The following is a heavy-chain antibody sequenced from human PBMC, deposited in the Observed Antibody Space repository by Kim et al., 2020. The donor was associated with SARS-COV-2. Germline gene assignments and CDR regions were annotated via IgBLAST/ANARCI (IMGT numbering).Heavy chain of an antibody. V-gene: IGHV4-38-2*02. Sequence: SETLSLTCTVSNFAIISGYYWGWIRQPPGKGLEWLGSFHESGSTYYNPSLKSRVTISVDTSKNQFSLKLISLSAADTAAYFCARGVPGRGTSGAYWHFDF. CDR1: NFAIISGYY. D-gene: IGHD7-27*01. J-gene: IGHJ2*01. CDR3: ARGVPGRGTSGAYWHFDF. CDR2: FHESGST.